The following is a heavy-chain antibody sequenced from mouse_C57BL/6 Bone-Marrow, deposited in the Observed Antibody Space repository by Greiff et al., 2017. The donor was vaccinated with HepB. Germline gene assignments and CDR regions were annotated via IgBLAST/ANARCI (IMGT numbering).Heavy chain of an antibody. J-gene: IGHJ4*01. CDR2: IHPNSGST. CDR1: GYTFTSYW. Sequence: VKLQQSGPELVKPGASVKLSCKASGYTFTSYWMHWVKQRPGQGLEWIGMIHPNSGSTNYNEKFKSKATLTVDKSSSTAYRQLSSLTSEDSAVYYCARKTYGSSYEGAFYYAMDYWGQGTSVTVSS. D-gene: IGHD1-1*01. V-gene: IGHV1-64*01. CDR3: ARKTYGSSYEGAFYYAMDY.